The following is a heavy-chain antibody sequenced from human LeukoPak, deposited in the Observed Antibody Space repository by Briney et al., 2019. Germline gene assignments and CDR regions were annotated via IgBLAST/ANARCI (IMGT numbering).Heavy chain of an antibody. Sequence: GGSLRLSCAASGFTLSSYAMSWVRQAPGKGLEWVSAISGSGGSTYYADSVKGRFTISRDNSKNTLYLQMNSLRAEDTAVYYCAKDSPPPYDSSAVKGGGAFDIWGQGTMVTVSS. CDR3: AKDSPPPYDSSAVKGGGAFDI. V-gene: IGHV3-23*01. CDR1: GFTLSSYA. J-gene: IGHJ3*02. CDR2: ISGSGGST. D-gene: IGHD3-22*01.